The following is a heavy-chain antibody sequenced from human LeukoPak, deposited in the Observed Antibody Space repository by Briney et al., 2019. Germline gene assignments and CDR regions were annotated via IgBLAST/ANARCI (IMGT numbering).Heavy chain of an antibody. CDR1: GFTFSSYE. CDR2: ISSSGSTI. Sequence: GGSLRLSCAASGFTFSSYEMNWVRQAPGKGLEWVSYISSSGSTIYYADSVKGRFTISRDNAKKLLYLQMNSLRADDTAVYYCARVGGTSKFDYWGQGSLVTVSS. J-gene: IGHJ4*02. V-gene: IGHV3-48*03. CDR3: ARVGGTSKFDY. D-gene: IGHD4-23*01.